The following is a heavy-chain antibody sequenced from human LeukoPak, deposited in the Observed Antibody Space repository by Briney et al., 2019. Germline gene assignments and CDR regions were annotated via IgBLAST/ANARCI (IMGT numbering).Heavy chain of an antibody. CDR3: ARDIGWELVDAFDI. CDR2: ISSSSSYI. J-gene: IGHJ3*02. D-gene: IGHD1-26*01. V-gene: IGHV3-21*01. Sequence: GGSLRLSCAASGFTFSSYSMNWVRQAPGKGLEWVSSISSSSSYIYYADPVKGRFTISRDNAKNSLYLQMNSLRAEDTVVYYCARDIGWELVDAFDIWGQGTMVTVSS. CDR1: GFTFSSYS.